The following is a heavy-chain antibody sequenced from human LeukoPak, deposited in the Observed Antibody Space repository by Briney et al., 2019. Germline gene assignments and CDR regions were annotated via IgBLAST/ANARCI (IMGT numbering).Heavy chain of an antibody. V-gene: IGHV1-69*04. D-gene: IGHD3-10*01. Sequence: SVKVSCKASGGTFSSYAISWVRQAPGQGLEWMGRIIPILGIATYAQKFQGRVTIPADESTSIAYMELSGLGSEDTTVYYCARTYYYGSGSSVLFDYWGQGTLVTVSS. CDR3: ARTYYYGSGSSVLFDY. J-gene: IGHJ4*02. CDR2: IIPILGIA. CDR1: GGTFSSYA.